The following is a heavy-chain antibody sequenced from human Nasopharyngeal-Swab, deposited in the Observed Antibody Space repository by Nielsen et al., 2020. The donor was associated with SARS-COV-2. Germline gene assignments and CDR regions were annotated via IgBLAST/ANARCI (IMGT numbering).Heavy chain of an antibody. J-gene: IGHJ6*02. Sequence: ASVKVSCKASGYSLTSYGITWVRQAPGQGLELMGWISGYNGNTNYAQKFQGRVTMTTDTSTSTAYMELRSLRSDDPAVYYRARDRGFYGRRRHYGMDVWGQGTTVTVSS. V-gene: IGHV1-18*01. CDR1: GYSLTSYG. CDR3: ARDRGFYGRRRHYGMDV. D-gene: IGHD2/OR15-2a*01. CDR2: ISGYNGNT.